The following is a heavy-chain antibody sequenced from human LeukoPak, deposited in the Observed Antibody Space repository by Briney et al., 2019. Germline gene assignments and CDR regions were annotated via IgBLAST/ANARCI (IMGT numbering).Heavy chain of an antibody. V-gene: IGHV3-66*01. D-gene: IGHD4-17*01. CDR1: GFTVSSNY. Sequence: GGSLRLSCAASGFTVSSNYMSWVRQAPGKGLEWVSVIYSGGSTYYADSVKGRFTISRDNSKNTLYLQMNSLRAEDTAVYYRARDFGYGDWNFDYWGQGTLVTVSS. CDR2: IYSGGST. CDR3: ARDFGYGDWNFDY. J-gene: IGHJ4*02.